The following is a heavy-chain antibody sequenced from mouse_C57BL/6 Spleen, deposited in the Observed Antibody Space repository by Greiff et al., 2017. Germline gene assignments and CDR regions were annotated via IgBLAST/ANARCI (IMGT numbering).Heavy chain of an antibody. Sequence: QVQLKESGAELVRPGTSVKMSCKASGYTFTNYWIGWAKQRPGHGLEWIGDIYPGGGYTSYNEKFKGKATLTADKSSSTAYMQFSSLTSEDSAIYYCARKGDYYDYWGQGTTLTVSS. CDR2: IYPGGGYT. V-gene: IGHV1-63*01. CDR3: ARKGDYYDY. CDR1: GYTFTNYW. J-gene: IGHJ2*01. D-gene: IGHD1-1*01.